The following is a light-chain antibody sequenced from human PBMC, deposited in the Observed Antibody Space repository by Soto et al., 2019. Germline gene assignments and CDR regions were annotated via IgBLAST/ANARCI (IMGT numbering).Light chain of an antibody. Sequence: QSALIQPASVSGSPGQSITISCTGTSSDVGAYNYVSWYQQHPGKAPKLMIYEVSNRPSGVSNRFSGSKSGNTASLTISGLQAEDEADYYCSSYTSSSTPWVFGGGTQLTVL. CDR3: SSYTSSSTPWV. CDR2: EVS. V-gene: IGLV2-14*01. J-gene: IGLJ2*01. CDR1: SSDVGAYNY.